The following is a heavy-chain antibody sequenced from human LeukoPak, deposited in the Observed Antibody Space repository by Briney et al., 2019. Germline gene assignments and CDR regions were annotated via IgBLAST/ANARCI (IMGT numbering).Heavy chain of an antibody. CDR2: INHSGST. D-gene: IGHD6-19*01. CDR1: GGSFSGYY. CDR3: ARNPIAVANFDY. Sequence: SETLSLTCAVYGGSFSGYYWSWIRQPPGKGLEWIGEINHSGSTNYNPSLKSRVTISVDTSKNQFSLKLSSGTAADTPVYYCARNPIAVANFDYWGQGTLVTVSS. V-gene: IGHV4-34*01. J-gene: IGHJ4*02.